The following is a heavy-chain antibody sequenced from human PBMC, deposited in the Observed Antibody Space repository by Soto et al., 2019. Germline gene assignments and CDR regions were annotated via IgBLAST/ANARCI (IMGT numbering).Heavy chain of an antibody. CDR2: IFYSGTT. Sequence: KPSETLSLTCTVSGASISSSGYYWGWIRQPPGKGLEWIGSIFYSGTTYYNPSLKSRVTLSVDTSRSQFSLKLSSVTAADTAVYYCARGAGSPTYYYNMDVWGQGTMVTVSS. CDR1: GASISSSGYY. D-gene: IGHD2-15*01. CDR3: ARGAGSPTYYYNMDV. V-gene: IGHV4-39*01. J-gene: IGHJ6*02.